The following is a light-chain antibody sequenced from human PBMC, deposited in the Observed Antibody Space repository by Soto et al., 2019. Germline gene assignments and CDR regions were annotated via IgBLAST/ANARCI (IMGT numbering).Light chain of an antibody. CDR3: QQRRSWPRT. Sequence: EIVLTQSPATLSLSPGERATLSCRASQSVSSYLAWYQQKPGQVPRLVIYEATNRNTGIPGRFRGRGSGTDFTLTISSREPDDLRVYYFQQRRSWPRTFGKGTKVESK. J-gene: IGKJ1*01. CDR1: QSVSSY. V-gene: IGKV3-11*01. CDR2: EAT.